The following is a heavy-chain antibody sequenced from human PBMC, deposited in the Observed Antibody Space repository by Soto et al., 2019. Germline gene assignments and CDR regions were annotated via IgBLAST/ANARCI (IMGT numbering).Heavy chain of an antibody. V-gene: IGHV1-69*01. Sequence: QVQLGQSGAEVKKPGSSVKVSCKASGGSFSSYAISWVRQAPGQGLEWMGGTIPISGTANYAQKFQGRVTITADESTSTAYLELDSLRSEDTAVYYCASSQGSSTSLEFYYYYYYGMDVWGQGTTVTVSS. D-gene: IGHD2-2*01. CDR2: TIPISGTA. CDR3: ASSQGSSTSLEFYYYYYYGMDV. CDR1: GGSFSSYA. J-gene: IGHJ6*02.